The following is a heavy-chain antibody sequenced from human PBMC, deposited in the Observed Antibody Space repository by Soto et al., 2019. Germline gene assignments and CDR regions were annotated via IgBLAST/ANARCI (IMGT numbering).Heavy chain of an antibody. Sequence: SETLSLTCAGFGGSISSGGYSWSWIRQPPGKGLEWIGYIYHSGSTYYNPSLKSRVTISVDRSKNQFSLKLSSVTAADTAVYYCARAPDRWGQGTLVTVSS. CDR3: ARAPDR. J-gene: IGHJ5*02. CDR2: IYHSGST. CDR1: GGSISSGGYS. V-gene: IGHV4-30-2*01.